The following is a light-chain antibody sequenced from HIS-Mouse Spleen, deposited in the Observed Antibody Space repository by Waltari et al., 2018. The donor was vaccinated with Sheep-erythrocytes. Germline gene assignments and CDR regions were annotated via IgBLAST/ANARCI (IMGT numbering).Light chain of an antibody. Sequence: QSALTQPRSVAGSPGPSVTIPCTCTSSDVGCYNYIPWYQQHPVKAPKLMIYDVSKRPSGVLDRFSGSKSGNTASLTISGLQAEDEADYYCCSYAGSSTPWVFGGGTKLTVL. CDR1: SSDVGCYNY. V-gene: IGLV2-11*01. CDR2: DVS. J-gene: IGLJ3*02. CDR3: CSYAGSSTPWV.